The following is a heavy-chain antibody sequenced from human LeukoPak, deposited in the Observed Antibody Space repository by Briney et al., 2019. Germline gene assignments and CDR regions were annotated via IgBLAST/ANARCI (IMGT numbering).Heavy chain of an antibody. D-gene: IGHD1-26*01. J-gene: IGHJ4*02. CDR3: ARWDKMGDYFDY. CDR1: GGSISSYY. Sequence: SETLSLTCTVSGGSISSYYWSWIRQPAGKGLEWIGRIYTSGSTNYNPSLKSRVTMSVDTSKNQFSLKLGSVTAADTAVYYCARWDKMGDYFDYWGQGTLVTVSS. CDR2: IYTSGST. V-gene: IGHV4-4*07.